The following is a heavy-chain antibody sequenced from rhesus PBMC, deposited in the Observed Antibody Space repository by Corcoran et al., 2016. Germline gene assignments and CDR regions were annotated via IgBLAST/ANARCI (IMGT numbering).Heavy chain of an antibody. V-gene: IGHV1-111*02. Sequence: EVQLVQSGAEVKKPGASVKISCKASGYTFTDYYLHWLRQAPGNGLEWMGREDPEYGKEIPAQQFQDRVTSTADTSTDTAYMELSSLRSEDTAVYYCATGGNHKFDYWGQGVLVTVSS. CDR2: EDPEYGKE. D-gene: IGHD4-11*01. CDR1: GYTFTDYY. CDR3: ATGGNHKFDY. J-gene: IGHJ4*01.